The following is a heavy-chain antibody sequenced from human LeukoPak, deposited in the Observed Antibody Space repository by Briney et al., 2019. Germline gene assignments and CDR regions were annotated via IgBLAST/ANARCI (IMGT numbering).Heavy chain of an antibody. CDR2: ISYDGSNK. J-gene: IGHJ5*02. CDR3: ARGLVLVPIYNWFDP. D-gene: IGHD6-13*01. Sequence: SCKASGYTFTSYAMHWARQAPGKGLEWVAVISYDGSNKYYADSVKGRFTISRDNSKNTLYLQMNSLRAEDTAVYYCARGLVLVPIYNWFDPWGQGTLVTVSS. CDR1: GYTFTSYA. V-gene: IGHV3-30-3*01.